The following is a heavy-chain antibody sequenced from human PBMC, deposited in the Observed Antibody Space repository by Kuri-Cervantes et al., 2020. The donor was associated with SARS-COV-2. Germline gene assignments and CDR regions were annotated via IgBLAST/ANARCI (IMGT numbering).Heavy chain of an antibody. J-gene: IGHJ4*02. CDR2: ISAYNGNT. CDR1: GGTFSSYA. CDR3: ARVGDYYDSSGYHLY. D-gene: IGHD3-22*01. Sequence: ASVKVSCKASGGTFSSYAISWVRQAPGQGLEWMGWISAYNGNTNYAQKLQGRVTMTTDTSTSTAYMELRSLRSDDTAVYYCARVGDYYDSSGYHLYWGQGTLVTVSS. V-gene: IGHV1-18*01.